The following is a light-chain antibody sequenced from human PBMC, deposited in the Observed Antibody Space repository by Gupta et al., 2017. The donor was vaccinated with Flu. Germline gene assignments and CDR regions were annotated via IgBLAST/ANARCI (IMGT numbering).Light chain of an antibody. J-gene: IGKJ4*01. V-gene: IGKV3-11*01. CDR2: DAS. CDR3: RQRSNWPLLT. CDR1: QSVRNV. Sequence: GTLYLSPGERATRSCRASQSVRNVLAWYQQKPGQAPRLLIYDASNRDTGIPARFSGSGYGKDLTLTISSREPEDFAVYYCRQRSNWPLLTFGGGTKVEI.